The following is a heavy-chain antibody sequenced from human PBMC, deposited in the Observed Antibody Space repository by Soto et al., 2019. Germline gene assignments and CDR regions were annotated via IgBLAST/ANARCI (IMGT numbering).Heavy chain of an antibody. CDR1: GFTFSSYG. Sequence: QVQLVESGGGVVQPGRSLRLSCAASGFTFSSYGMHWVRQAPGKGLEWVAVISHDGSNKYYADSVKGRFTISRDNSKNTLYLQMNSLRAEDTAVYYCAKDRRPNYYYGMDVWGQGTTVTVSS. CDR3: AKDRRPNYYYGMDV. V-gene: IGHV3-30*18. CDR2: ISHDGSNK. J-gene: IGHJ6*02. D-gene: IGHD6-25*01.